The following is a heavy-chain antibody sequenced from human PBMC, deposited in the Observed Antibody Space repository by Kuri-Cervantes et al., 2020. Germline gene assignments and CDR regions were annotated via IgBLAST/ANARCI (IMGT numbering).Heavy chain of an antibody. CDR3: ARAGDWDAFDI. J-gene: IGHJ3*02. Sequence: GGSLRLSCAASGFTFSSYGMHWVRQAPGKGLEWVAVISYDGSNKYYADSVKGRFTISRDNSKNTLYLQMNSLRAEDTAVYYCARAGDWDAFDIWGQGTMVTVSS. D-gene: IGHD2-21*02. CDR2: ISYDGSNK. V-gene: IGHV3-30*03. CDR1: GFTFSSYG.